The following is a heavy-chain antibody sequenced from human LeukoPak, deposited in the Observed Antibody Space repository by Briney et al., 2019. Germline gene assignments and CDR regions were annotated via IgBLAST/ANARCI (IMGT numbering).Heavy chain of an antibody. D-gene: IGHD2-15*01. CDR1: GFTFSSYW. Sequence: GGSLRLSCAASGFTFSSYWMSWVRQAPGKGLEWVANIKQDGSEKYYVDSVKGRFTISRDNAKNSLYLQMNSLRAEDTAVYYCAREADCSGGSCPVDYWGQGTLVTVSS. J-gene: IGHJ4*02. V-gene: IGHV3-7*01. CDR3: AREADCSGGSCPVDY. CDR2: IKQDGSEK.